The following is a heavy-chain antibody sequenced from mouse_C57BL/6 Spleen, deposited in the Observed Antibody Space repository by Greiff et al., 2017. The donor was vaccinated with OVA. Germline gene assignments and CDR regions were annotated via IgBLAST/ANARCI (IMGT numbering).Heavy chain of an antibody. V-gene: IGHV10-1*01. Sequence: EVKLVESGGGLVQPKGSLKLSCAASGFSFNTYAMNWVRQAPGKGLEWVARIRSKSNNYATYYADSVKDRFTISRDDSESMLYLQMNNLKTEDTAMYYCVREGGYYSNFETWFAYWGQGTLVTVSA. J-gene: IGHJ3*01. CDR3: VREGGYYSNFETWFAY. D-gene: IGHD2-5*01. CDR1: GFSFNTYA. CDR2: IRSKSNNYAT.